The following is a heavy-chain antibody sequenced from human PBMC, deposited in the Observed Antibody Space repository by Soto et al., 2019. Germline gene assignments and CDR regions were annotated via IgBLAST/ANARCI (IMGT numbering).Heavy chain of an antibody. CDR1: GFTFSTFD. CDR3: AKGDVRTKVIPVAALDY. J-gene: IGHJ4*02. CDR2: ISYDGTTK. Sequence: QVQLVESGGGVVQPGRSLRLSCAASGFTFSTFDMHWVRQAPGKGLEWVAIISYDGTTKYYADSVKGRFPISRDNSKNTVYLQMNSLRAEDTAVYFCAKGDVRTKVIPVAALDYWGQGTLVTVSS. D-gene: IGHD6-19*01. V-gene: IGHV3-30*18.